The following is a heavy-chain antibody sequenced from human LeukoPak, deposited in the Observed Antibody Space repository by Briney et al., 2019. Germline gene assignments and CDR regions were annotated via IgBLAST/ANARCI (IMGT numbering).Heavy chain of an antibody. Sequence: GGSLRLSCAASGFTFSNAWMSWVRQAPGKGLEWVGRIKSETDGGTTDYAAPVKGRFTISRDDSKNTLYLQMNSLKTEDTAAYYCTTGVLEWLLWRYWGQGTLVTVSS. D-gene: IGHD3-3*01. CDR1: GFTFSNAW. J-gene: IGHJ4*02. V-gene: IGHV3-15*01. CDR2: IKSETDGGTT. CDR3: TTGVLEWLLWRY.